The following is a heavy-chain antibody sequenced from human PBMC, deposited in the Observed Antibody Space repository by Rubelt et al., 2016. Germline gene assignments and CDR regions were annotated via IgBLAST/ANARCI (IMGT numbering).Heavy chain of an antibody. D-gene: IGHD2-2*02. Sequence: EVQLVESGGDLVQPGGSLRLSCAASGFTFSNYAMTWVRQAPGKGLEWVSGIGGSGDTTYYADSVKGRFTISRDNSKNTVDLQRNSLRAEDTAVYYCAKDRARIPPGDTDYWGQGTLVTVSS. CDR3: AKDRARIPPGDTDY. V-gene: IGHV3-23*04. CDR2: IGGSGDTT. CDR1: GFTFSNYA. J-gene: IGHJ4*02.